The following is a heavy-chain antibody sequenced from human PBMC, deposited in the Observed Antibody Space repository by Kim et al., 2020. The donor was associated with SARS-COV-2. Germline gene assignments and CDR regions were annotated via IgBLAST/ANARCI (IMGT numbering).Heavy chain of an antibody. Sequence: GGSLRLSCAASGFIFTNAWMNWVRQAPGKGLEWVGRIKRNDDGGTVDYAAPVKGRFTISRDDSMDTLYLQMNSLKTEDTGVYYCTTLPLGYCSMSSCYGYFDYWGRGALVTVS. CDR1: GFIFTNAW. J-gene: IGHJ4*02. D-gene: IGHD2-2*01. CDR3: TTLPLGYCSMSSCYGYFDY. CDR2: IKRNDDGGTV. V-gene: IGHV3-15*01.